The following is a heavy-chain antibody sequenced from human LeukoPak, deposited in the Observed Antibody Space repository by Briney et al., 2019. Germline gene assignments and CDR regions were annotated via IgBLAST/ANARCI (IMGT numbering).Heavy chain of an antibody. CDR1: GGSSSSFY. Sequence: SETLSLTCTVSGGSSSSFYWNWLRQPPGKGLEWIGYIYYSGSTDYNPSLKSRVTMSVDRSKNRFSLKLSSVTAADTAVYYCARDLAHAFDLWGQGIMVTVSS. D-gene: IGHD3-3*02. CDR3: ARDLAHAFDL. CDR2: IYYSGST. V-gene: IGHV4-59*01. J-gene: IGHJ3*01.